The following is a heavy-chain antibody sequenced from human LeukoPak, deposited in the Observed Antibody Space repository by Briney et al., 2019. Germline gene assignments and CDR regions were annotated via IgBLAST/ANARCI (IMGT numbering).Heavy chain of an antibody. Sequence: PGGSLRLSCVASGFTFSSYAMHWVRQAPGKGLEYVSAITGSGDITRYANSVRGRFTISRDNSKNTLYLQMGSLRAEDMAVYYCARRDGSGASCLDYWGQGTLVTVSS. D-gene: IGHD2-15*01. J-gene: IGHJ4*02. CDR1: GFTFSSYA. CDR3: ARRDGSGASCLDY. CDR2: ITGSGDIT. V-gene: IGHV3-64*01.